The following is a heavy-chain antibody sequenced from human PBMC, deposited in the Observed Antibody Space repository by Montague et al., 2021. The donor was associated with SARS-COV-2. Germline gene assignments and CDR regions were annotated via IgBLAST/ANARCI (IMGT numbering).Heavy chain of an antibody. D-gene: IGHD3-3*01. CDR2: IYYTGET. CDR3: ARFWSGYVDK. V-gene: IGHV4-59*01. CDR1: GGSIRSYY. J-gene: IGHJ4*02. Sequence: SETLSLTCSFSGGSIRSYYWSWIWLPPGKALEWLGNIYYTGETTHNPSLKSRVTIPVDTSRSQFSLRLTAVTAADTAVYFCARFWSGYVDKWGQGTLVTVSS.